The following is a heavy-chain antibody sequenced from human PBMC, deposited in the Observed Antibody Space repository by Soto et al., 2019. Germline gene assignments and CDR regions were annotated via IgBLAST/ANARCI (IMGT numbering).Heavy chain of an antibody. D-gene: IGHD3-22*01. CDR3: ARDTPYYDSSGDAFDI. Sequence: GGSLRLSCAASGFTFSSYGMHWVRQALGKGLEWVAVIWYDGSNKYYADSVKGRFTISRDNSKNTLYLQMNSLRAEDTAVYYCARDTPYYDSSGDAFDIWGQGTMVTVSS. CDR1: GFTFSSYG. CDR2: IWYDGSNK. V-gene: IGHV3-33*01. J-gene: IGHJ3*02.